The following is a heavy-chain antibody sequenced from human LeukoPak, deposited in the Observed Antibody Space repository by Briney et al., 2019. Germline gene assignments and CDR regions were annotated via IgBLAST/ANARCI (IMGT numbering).Heavy chain of an antibody. CDR1: GFTFTTYP. J-gene: IGHJ4*02. CDR3: AKALYCTNDVCHYFDY. Sequence: GGSLRLFCAASGFTFTTYPMSWVRQAPGKGLEWVSAISASGGGTYYADSVKGRFSISRDNSRSTVFLQMSSLRAEDTAVYYCAKALYCTNDVCHYFDYWGQGILVTVSS. V-gene: IGHV3-23*01. CDR2: ISASGGGT. D-gene: IGHD2-8*01.